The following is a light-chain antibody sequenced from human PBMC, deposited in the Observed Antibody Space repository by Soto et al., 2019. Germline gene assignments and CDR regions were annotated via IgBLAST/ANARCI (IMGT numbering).Light chain of an antibody. CDR1: SSNIGSNV. CDR2: SNN. CDR3: ATWDDSLNGYV. J-gene: IGLJ1*01. Sequence: QSALTQPPSASGTPGQRVTISCSGSSSNIGSNVVNWFQQPPGTAPKLRIYSNNQRPSGVPDRFSGSKSGTSASLAISGLQSEDEADYYCATWDDSLNGYVFGTGTKVTVL. V-gene: IGLV1-44*01.